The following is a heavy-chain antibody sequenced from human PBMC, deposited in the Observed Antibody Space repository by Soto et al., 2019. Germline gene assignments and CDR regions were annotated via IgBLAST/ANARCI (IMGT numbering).Heavy chain of an antibody. D-gene: IGHD3-10*01. Sequence: SETLSLTCAVYGGSFSGYYWRWIRQPPGKGLECIWEINHSGSTNYNPSLKSRVTISVDTSKNQFSLKRRSVTAADTAVYYCARDGPRPPMVRGVIGWDYYYYGTDVGRQGTTVPAP. CDR1: GGSFSGYY. CDR3: ARDGPRPPMVRGVIGWDYYYYGTDV. V-gene: IGHV4-34*01. CDR2: INHSGST. J-gene: IGHJ6*02.